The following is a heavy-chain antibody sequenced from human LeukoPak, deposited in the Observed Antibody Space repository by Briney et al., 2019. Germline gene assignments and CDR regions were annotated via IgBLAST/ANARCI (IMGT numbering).Heavy chain of an antibody. D-gene: IGHD1-1*01. Sequence: PGGFLRLSCAASGFIFSDYGMHWVRQAPGKGLEWVAYIRHNGNNEDYPDSVRGRFTVSRDNSKNTLYLQINSLRTEDTAVYYCAKKAPGNWVPLDSWGQGTLVTVSS. V-gene: IGHV3-30*02. CDR3: AKKAPGNWVPLDS. CDR1: GFIFSDYG. J-gene: IGHJ4*02. CDR2: IRHNGNNE.